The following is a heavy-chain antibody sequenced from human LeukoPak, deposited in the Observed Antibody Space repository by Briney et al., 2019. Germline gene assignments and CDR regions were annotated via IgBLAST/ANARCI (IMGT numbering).Heavy chain of an antibody. CDR2: IIPIFGTA. CDR3: ARADTDYDFWSGYYNYYYYYMDV. V-gene: IGHV1-69*06. CDR1: GGTFSSYA. Sequence: SVKVSCKASGGTFSSYAISWVRQAPGQGLEWMGGIIPIFGTANYAQKFQGRVTITADKSTSTAYMELSSLRSEDTAVYYCARADTDYDFWSGYYNYYYYYMDVWGKGTTVTVSS. D-gene: IGHD3-3*01. J-gene: IGHJ6*03.